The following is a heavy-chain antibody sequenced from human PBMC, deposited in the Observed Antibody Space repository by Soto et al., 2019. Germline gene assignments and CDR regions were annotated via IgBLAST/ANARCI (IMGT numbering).Heavy chain of an antibody. Sequence: PGESLKISCKGSGYSFTSYWIGWVRQMPGKGLEWMGITYPSDSDTRYSPSFQGQVTISADKSNSTAYLQWRSLKASDTAMYYCARRFELGEFEYWGQGTLVTVAS. D-gene: IGHD3-16*01. CDR3: ARRFELGEFEY. J-gene: IGHJ4*02. CDR1: GYSFTSYW. CDR2: TYPSDSDT. V-gene: IGHV5-51*01.